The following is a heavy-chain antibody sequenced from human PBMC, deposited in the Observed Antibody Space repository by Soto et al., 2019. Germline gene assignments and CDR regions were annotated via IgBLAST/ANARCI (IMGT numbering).Heavy chain of an antibody. CDR1: GSRFSDHY. CDR3: AGDPYYYGSAF. V-gene: IGHV3-11*01. D-gene: IGHD3-10*01. Sequence: QVQLVESGGGLVEPGGSLRLSCAASGSRFSDHYMTWIRQAPGKGLEWVSKISSGGTTMYYADSVKGRFTVSRDNAQNSLYLQMNGLRAEDTAVYYCAGDPYYYGSAFWGQGTLVTVSS. J-gene: IGHJ4*02. CDR2: ISSGGTTM.